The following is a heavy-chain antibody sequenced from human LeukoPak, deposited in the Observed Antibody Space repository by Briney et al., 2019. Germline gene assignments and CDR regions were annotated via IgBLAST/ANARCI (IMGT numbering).Heavy chain of an antibody. CDR2: INPKSGRT. Sequence: ASVKVSCKASGYTFTSSDINWVRQANGQGLEWMGWINPKSGRTGYAKKFQARVSMTMNTSISTAYMEVSSLRFEDTAVYYCARGRSGLAAAGTYDSWGQGTLITVSS. D-gene: IGHD6-13*01. V-gene: IGHV1-8*01. CDR3: ARGRSGLAAAGTYDS. J-gene: IGHJ4*02. CDR1: GYTFTSSD.